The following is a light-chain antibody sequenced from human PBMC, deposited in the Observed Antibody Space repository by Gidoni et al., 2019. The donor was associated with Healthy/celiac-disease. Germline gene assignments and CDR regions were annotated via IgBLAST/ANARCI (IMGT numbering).Light chain of an antibody. Sequence: QSALTPPASVSWSPGPSITISCTGTSSDVGGYNYVSWYQQHPGKAPKLMIYDVSNRPSGVSNRFSGSKSGNTASLTISGLQAEDEADYYCSSYTSSSIYVFGTGTKVTVL. V-gene: IGLV2-14*01. CDR1: SSDVGGYNY. CDR3: SSYTSSSIYV. CDR2: DVS. J-gene: IGLJ1*01.